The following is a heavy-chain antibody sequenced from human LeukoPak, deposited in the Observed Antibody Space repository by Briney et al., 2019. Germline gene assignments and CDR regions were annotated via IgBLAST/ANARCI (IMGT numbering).Heavy chain of an antibody. V-gene: IGHV4-38-2*01. CDR3: ASITYGDYHY. D-gene: IGHD4-17*01. J-gene: IGHJ4*02. CDR1: GYSISSGYY. CDR2: IYHSGST. Sequence: RSSETLSLTCAVSGYSISSGYYWGWIRQPPGKGLEWMGSIYHSGSTYYNPSLKSRVTISVDTSKNQFSLKLSSVTAADTAVYYCASITYGDYHYWGQGTLVTVSS.